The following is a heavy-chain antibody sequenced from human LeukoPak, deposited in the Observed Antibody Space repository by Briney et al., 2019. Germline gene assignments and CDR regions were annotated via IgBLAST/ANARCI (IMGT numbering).Heavy chain of an antibody. CDR3: ARIPNCSGGSCYPALDY. D-gene: IGHD2-15*01. J-gene: IGHJ4*02. V-gene: IGHV3-30*04. CDR2: ISYDGSNK. Sequence: GSLRLSCAASGLTFSSYAMHWVRQAPGKGLEWVAVISYDGSNKYYADSVKGRFTISRDNSKNTLYLQMNSLRAEDTAVYYCARIPNCSGGSCYPALDYWGQGTLVTVSS. CDR1: GLTFSSYA.